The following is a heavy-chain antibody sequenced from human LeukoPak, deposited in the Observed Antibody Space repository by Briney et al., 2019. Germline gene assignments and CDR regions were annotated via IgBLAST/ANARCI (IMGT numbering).Heavy chain of an antibody. Sequence: GGSLRPSCAASGFTFSSYSMNWVRQAPGKGLEWVSSISSSSYIYYADSVKGRFTISRDNAKNSLYLQMNSLRAEDTAVYYCARVVKEIWGQGTMVTVSS. CDR3: ARVVKEI. V-gene: IGHV3-21*01. J-gene: IGHJ3*02. CDR1: GFTFSSYS. CDR2: ISSSSYI. D-gene: IGHD2-21*01.